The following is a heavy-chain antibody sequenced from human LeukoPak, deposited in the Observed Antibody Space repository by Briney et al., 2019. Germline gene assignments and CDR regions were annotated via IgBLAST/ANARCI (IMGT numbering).Heavy chain of an antibody. V-gene: IGHV3-30*02. CDR1: GFTLSRYA. CDR3: AENWVTYYFDY. CDR2: LQSDGNNR. Sequence: GGSLRLSCAASGFTLSRYAMHWVRQAPGKGLEWVAFLQSDGNNRYYADSVKGRFTISRDNSKNTLFLQMSSLRAEDTAVYYCAENWVTYYFDYWGQGTLVTVSS. J-gene: IGHJ4*02. D-gene: IGHD3-16*01.